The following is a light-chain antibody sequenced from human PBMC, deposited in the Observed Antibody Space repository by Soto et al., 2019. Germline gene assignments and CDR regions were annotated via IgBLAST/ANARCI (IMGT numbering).Light chain of an antibody. V-gene: IGKV1-5*03. Sequence: DIQMTQSPSTLSASVGDRVTITCRASQSISNWLAWYQQKPGKAPKLLIYQASTLQSGVPSRFSGSGTGTEFTLPINNLQPDDVATYYCQLLRTFGQGTKVEIK. J-gene: IGKJ1*01. CDR1: QSISNW. CDR2: QAS. CDR3: QLLRT.